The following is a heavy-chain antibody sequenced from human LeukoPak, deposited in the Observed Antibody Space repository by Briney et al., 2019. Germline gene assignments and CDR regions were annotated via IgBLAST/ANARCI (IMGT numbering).Heavy chain of an antibody. D-gene: IGHD2-2*01. CDR3: ARGTRFVVVPAAHPNYGMDV. J-gene: IGHJ6*02. CDR1: GFTFSSYD. Sequence: PGGSLRLSCAASGFTFSSYDMHWVRQATGKGLEWVSAIGTAGDTYYPGSVKGRFTISRENAKNSLYLQMNSLRAGDTAVYYCARGTRFVVVPAAHPNYGMDVWGQGTTVTVSS. CDR2: IGTAGDT. V-gene: IGHV3-13*01.